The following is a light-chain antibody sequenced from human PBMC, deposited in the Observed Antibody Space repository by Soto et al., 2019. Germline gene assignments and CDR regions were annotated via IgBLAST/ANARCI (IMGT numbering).Light chain of an antibody. CDR1: QSISTY. J-gene: IGKJ2*01. V-gene: IGKV1-39*01. CDR2: AAS. CDR3: QQSCSTHDT. Sequence: IQMTQSPSSLSASVGDRVTITCRASQSISTYLNWYQQKPGKTPKLLIYAASSLQSGVPSRFSGSGSGADFTLTISSLQPEDFATYYCQQSCSTHDTFGQGTKLEIK.